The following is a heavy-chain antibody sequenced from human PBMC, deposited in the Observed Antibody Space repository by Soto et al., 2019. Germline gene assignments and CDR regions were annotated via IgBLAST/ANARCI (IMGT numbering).Heavy chain of an antibody. Sequence: QVQLVESGGGVVQPGRSLRLSCAASGFTFSSYAMHWVRQAPGKGLEWVAVISYDGSNKYYADSVKGRFTISRDNSKNTLYLQMNSLRAEDTAVYYCASDAGDSDFDYWGQGTLVTVSS. CDR3: ASDAGDSDFDY. CDR1: GFTFSSYA. V-gene: IGHV3-30-3*01. CDR2: ISYDGSNK. J-gene: IGHJ4*02.